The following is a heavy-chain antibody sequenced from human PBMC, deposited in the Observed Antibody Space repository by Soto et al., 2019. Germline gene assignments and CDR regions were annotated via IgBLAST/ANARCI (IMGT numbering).Heavy chain of an antibody. J-gene: IGHJ6*02. V-gene: IGHV3-23*01. CDR2: ISGTGAKT. D-gene: IGHD2-8*01. CDR1: GFSFDTYG. Sequence: GGSLRLSCAASGFSFDTYGMTWVRQAPGKGPQWVSAISGTGAKTYYVDSVKGRFTISRDNSKNALYLQRIGLRAEDTAIYYCARLSGADPNYYYGMDVWGQGTTVTISS. CDR3: ARLSGADPNYYYGMDV.